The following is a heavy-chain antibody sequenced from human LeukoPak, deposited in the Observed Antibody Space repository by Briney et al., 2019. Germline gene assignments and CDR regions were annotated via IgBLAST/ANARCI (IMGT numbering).Heavy chain of an antibody. D-gene: IGHD6-13*01. CDR3: ARDSGTYSSSWSEYFQH. CDR1: GFTFSSYA. V-gene: IGHV3-64*01. CDR2: ISSNGGST. J-gene: IGHJ1*01. Sequence: PGGSLRLSCAASGFTFSSYAMHWVRQAPGKGLEYVSAISSNGGSTYYANSVKGRFTISRDNSKNTLYLQMGSLRAEDMAVYYCARDSGTYSSSWSEYFQHWGQGTLVTVSS.